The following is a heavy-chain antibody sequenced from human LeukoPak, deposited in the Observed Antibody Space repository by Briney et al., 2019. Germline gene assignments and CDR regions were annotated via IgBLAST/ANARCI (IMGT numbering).Heavy chain of an antibody. CDR1: GFTFSSYA. CDR2: ISGNGGST. D-gene: IGHD2-8*01. CDR3: AKSIVLMVYAIRYFDY. Sequence: GGSLRLSCAASGFTFSSYAMSWVRQAPGKGLEWVSAISGNGGSTYYADSVKGRFTISRDNSKNTLYLQMSSLRAEDAAVYYCAKSIVLMVYAIRYFDYWGQGTLVTVSS. V-gene: IGHV3-23*01. J-gene: IGHJ4*02.